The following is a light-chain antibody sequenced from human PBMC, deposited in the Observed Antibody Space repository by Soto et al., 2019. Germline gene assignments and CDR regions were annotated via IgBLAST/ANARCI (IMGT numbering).Light chain of an antibody. V-gene: IGLV6-57*04. J-gene: IGLJ2*01. CDR3: QSFDINNVV. CDR2: EDS. Sequence: NFMLSQPHSVSESPGKTVTISCTRSSGSIVSNYVQWYQQRPGSAPTPVIYEDSQRPSGVPDRFSGSIDSSSNSASLTISRLQTEDEADYYCQSFDINNVVFGGGTKLTVL. CDR1: SGSIVSNY.